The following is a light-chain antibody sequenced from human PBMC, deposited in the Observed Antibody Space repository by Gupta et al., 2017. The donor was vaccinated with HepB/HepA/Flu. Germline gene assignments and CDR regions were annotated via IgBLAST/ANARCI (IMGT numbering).Light chain of an antibody. CDR3: CSYASTTVV. CDR1: RSDVGSYNL. CDR2: EVN. V-gene: IGLV2-23*02. J-gene: IGLJ2*01. Sequence: QSALTQPASVSGSPGQSITISCTGTRSDVGSYNLVSWYQQHPGKAPNLMIYEVNKWTSGVSNRFSGSKSGNTASLTISGLQAEDEADYYCCSYASTTVVFGGGTKLTVL.